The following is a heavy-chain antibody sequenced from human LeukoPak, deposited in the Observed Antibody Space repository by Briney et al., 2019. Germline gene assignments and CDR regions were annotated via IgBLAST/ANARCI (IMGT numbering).Heavy chain of an antibody. J-gene: IGHJ4*02. Sequence: PGGSLRLSCAASGFRLSDFNMNWVRQAPGKGLEWVSSITKQSDYVYYADSVTGRFTISRDNAQNSLFLQMNSLRADDTAVYYCARDRASVNRGVIVPRVGRYDSWGLGTLVSVSS. CDR1: GFRLSDFN. V-gene: IGHV3-21*01. D-gene: IGHD3-10*01. CDR2: ITKQSDYV. CDR3: ARDRASVNRGVIVPRVGRYDS.